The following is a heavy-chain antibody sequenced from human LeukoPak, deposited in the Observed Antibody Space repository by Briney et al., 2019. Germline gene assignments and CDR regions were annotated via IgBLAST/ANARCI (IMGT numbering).Heavy chain of an antibody. Sequence: GGSLRLSCAASGLTFSSYAMHWVRQAPGKGLEWVAVISYDGSNRYYADSVKGRFTISRDNSKNTLYLQMNSLRAEDTAVYYCASPDSSGYYYFDYWGQGTLVTVSS. D-gene: IGHD3-22*01. CDR1: GLTFSSYA. CDR3: ASPDSSGYYYFDY. V-gene: IGHV3-30-3*01. CDR2: ISYDGSNR. J-gene: IGHJ4*02.